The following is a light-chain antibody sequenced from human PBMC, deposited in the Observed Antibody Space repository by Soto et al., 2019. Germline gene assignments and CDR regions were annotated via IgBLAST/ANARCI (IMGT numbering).Light chain of an antibody. Sequence: QSVLTQPPSVSAAPGQRVTISCSANNSIIAYDYVSWYQQVPGTAPRLLIYYNDRRPSGIPDRFSGSKSDTSATLGITGLQTGDEAEYYCGTWYTSLGLSAGRAVFGGGTKLTVL. CDR3: GTWYTSLGLSAGRAV. CDR1: NSIIAYDY. V-gene: IGLV1-51*01. CDR2: YND. J-gene: IGLJ2*01.